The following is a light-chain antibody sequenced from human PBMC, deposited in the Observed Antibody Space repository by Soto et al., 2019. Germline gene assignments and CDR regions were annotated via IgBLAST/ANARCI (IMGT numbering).Light chain of an antibody. CDR3: QEYSSYWT. CDR1: QSINTR. V-gene: IGKV1-5*01. CDR2: DAS. J-gene: IGKJ1*01. Sequence: DIQMTQSPSTLSASAGDRVTITCRASQSINTRLAWYQQKPGQAPKLLIYDASSLESGVPSRFSGSGSGTEFTLIISSLQSDDFATYYCQEYSSYWTFGQGTEVDIK.